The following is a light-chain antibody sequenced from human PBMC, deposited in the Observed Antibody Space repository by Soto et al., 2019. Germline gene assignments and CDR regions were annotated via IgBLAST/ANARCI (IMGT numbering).Light chain of an antibody. CDR1: SSDVGGYNS. CDR3: SSSTSSSTYV. Sequence: QSALTQPASVSGSPGQSITISCTGTSSDVGGYNSVSWYQQHPDKAPKLIIYSVSYRTSAVSDRFSGSKSGKTASLTISGLRTEDEAEYYCSSSTSSSTYVFGTGTKLTVL. CDR2: SVS. J-gene: IGLJ1*01. V-gene: IGLV2-14*03.